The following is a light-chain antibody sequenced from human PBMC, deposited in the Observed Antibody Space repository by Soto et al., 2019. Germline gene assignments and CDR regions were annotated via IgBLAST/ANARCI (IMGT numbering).Light chain of an antibody. CDR2: DVS. J-gene: IGKJ1*01. V-gene: IGKV3-20*01. Sequence: EIVLTQSPGTLSLSPGERATLSCRASQSLSGRYLAWYQKKLGQPPRLLIYDVSSRASGLPDRFSGSGSGTDFTLSISRLEPEDFAVYYCQQYGSSPTFGQGTKVDIK. CDR3: QQYGSSPT. CDR1: QSLSGRY.